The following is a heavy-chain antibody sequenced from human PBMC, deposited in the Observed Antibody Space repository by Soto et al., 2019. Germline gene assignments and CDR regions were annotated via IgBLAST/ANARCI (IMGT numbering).Heavy chain of an antibody. D-gene: IGHD6-19*01. CDR2: VYYSGTT. CDR1: GGSISSSSYY. J-gene: IGHJ3*02. Sequence: QLVLQESGPGLVKSSETLSLTCSVSGGSISSSSYYWNWIRQSPGKGLEWIGSVYYSGTTYYKPSLKGRVTISVDTYNQFSLRLSSVTAAATAYYFCARRPMIGPVAENAFDIWGQGTRVSVSS. V-gene: IGHV4-39*01. CDR3: ARRPMIGPVAENAFDI.